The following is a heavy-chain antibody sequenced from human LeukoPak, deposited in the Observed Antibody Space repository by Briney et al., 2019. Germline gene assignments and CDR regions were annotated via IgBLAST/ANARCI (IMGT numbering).Heavy chain of an antibody. Sequence: PGGSLTLSCAASGFTVSNHYMNWVRQAPGKGLEWVSVIYSGGNTYYADSEKGRFTISRDNSKNTLYLQMNSLRAEDTAVYYCARDYVWGSYRFHDAFDIWGQGTMVTVSS. CDR1: GFTVSNHY. J-gene: IGHJ3*02. CDR2: IYSGGNT. V-gene: IGHV3-53*01. CDR3: ARDYVWGSYRFHDAFDI. D-gene: IGHD3-16*02.